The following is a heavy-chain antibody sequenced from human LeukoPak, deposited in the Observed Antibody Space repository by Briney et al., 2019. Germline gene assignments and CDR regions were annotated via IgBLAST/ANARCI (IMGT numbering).Heavy chain of an antibody. CDR3: AGHLARLYGASANWFAP. J-gene: IGHJ5*02. D-gene: IGHD4-17*01. CDR2: ISVGGDYI. Sequence: PGGSLRLSCAASGFIFTSYAMSWVRQAPEKGLEWISAISVGGDYIYYTDSVKGRFTISRDNSINTLYLQMSSLRVEDTAVYYRAGHLARLYGASANWFAPWGQGTLVTVYS. CDR1: GFIFTSYA. V-gene: IGHV3-23*01.